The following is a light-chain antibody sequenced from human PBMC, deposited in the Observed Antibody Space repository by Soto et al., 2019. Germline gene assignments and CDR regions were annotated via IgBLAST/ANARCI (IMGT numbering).Light chain of an antibody. Sequence: QSVLTQPPSVSAAPGQKITISCSGSSSNIGINYVSWFQHLPGTAPKLLMYDNNKRPSGIPDRFSGSKSGTSATLGITGLQTGDEADYYCGTWDSSLSVYVFRTGTKLTVL. V-gene: IGLV1-51*01. CDR1: SSNIGINY. CDR2: DNN. J-gene: IGLJ1*01. CDR3: GTWDSSLSVYV.